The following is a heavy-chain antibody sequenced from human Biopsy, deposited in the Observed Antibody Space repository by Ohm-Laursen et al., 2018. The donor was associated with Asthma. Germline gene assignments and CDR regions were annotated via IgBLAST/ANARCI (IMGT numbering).Heavy chain of an antibody. J-gene: IGHJ3*02. CDR3: AKERYYDFWSGYPI. V-gene: IGHV1-69*13. Sequence: SVKVSCKASGYTFTSYAISWVRQAPGQGLEWMGGIIPIFGTANYAQKFQGRVTITADESTSTAYMELNSLRAEDTAVYYCAKERYYDFWSGYPIWGQGTMVTVSS. CDR1: GYTFTSYA. CDR2: IIPIFGTA. D-gene: IGHD3-3*01.